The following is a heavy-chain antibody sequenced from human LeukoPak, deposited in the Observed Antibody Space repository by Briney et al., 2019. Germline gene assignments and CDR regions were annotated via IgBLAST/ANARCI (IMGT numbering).Heavy chain of an antibody. D-gene: IGHD3-22*01. CDR3: ARDGYYDSSGYYDAFDI. J-gene: IGHJ3*02. CDR2: INPNSGGT. V-gene: IGHV1-2*02. CDR1: GYTFTNYC. Sequence: ASVTVSFKASGYTFTNYCISWVRQAPGQGLEWMGWINPNSGGTNYAQKFQGRVTMTRDTSISTAYMELSRLRSDDTAVYYCARDGYYDSSGYYDAFDIWGQGTMVTVSS.